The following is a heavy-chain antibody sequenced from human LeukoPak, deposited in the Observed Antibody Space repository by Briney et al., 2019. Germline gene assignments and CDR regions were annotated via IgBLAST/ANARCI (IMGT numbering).Heavy chain of an antibody. CDR2: IIPIFGTA. J-gene: IGHJ4*02. V-gene: IGHV1-69*13. D-gene: IGHD2-15*01. CDR3: ARDAGYCSGGSCYSE. CDR1: GGTLSSYA. Sequence: SVKVSCKASGGTLSSYAISWVRQAPGQGLEWMGGIIPIFGTANYAQKFQGRVTITADESTSTAYMELSSLRSEDTAVYYCARDAGYCSGGSCYSEWGQGTLVTVSS.